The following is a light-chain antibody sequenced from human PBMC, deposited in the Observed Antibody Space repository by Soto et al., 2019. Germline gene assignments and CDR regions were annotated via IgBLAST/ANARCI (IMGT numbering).Light chain of an antibody. CDR3: SSYAGSNYV. V-gene: IGLV2-8*01. J-gene: IGLJ1*01. Sequence: QSALTQPPSASGSPGQSVTISCTVTSSEVGGYNYVSWYQQHPGKAPKLMIYEVSKRPSGVPDRFSGSKSGNTASLTVSGLQAEDEADYYCSSYAGSNYVFGTG. CDR1: SSEVGGYNY. CDR2: EVS.